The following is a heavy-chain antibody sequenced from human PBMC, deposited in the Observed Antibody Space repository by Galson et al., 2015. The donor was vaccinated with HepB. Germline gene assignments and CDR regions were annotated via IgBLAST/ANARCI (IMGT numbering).Heavy chain of an antibody. J-gene: IGHJ4*02. CDR3: AKDEGLMDYGSGPYYLDY. CDR1: GFTFSSYA. V-gene: IGHV3-23*01. CDR2: ISGSGGST. D-gene: IGHD3-10*01. Sequence: SLRLSCAASGFTFSSYAMSWVRQAPGKGLEWVSAISGSGGSTYYADSVKGRFTISRDNSKNTLYLQVNSLRAEDTAVYYCAKDEGLMDYGSGPYYLDYWGQGTLVTVSS.